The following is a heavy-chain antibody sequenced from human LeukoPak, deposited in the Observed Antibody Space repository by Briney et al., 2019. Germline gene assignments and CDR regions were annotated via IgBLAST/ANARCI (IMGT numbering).Heavy chain of an antibody. V-gene: IGHV3-48*04. J-gene: IGHJ4*02. CDR1: GFTFSSYS. Sequence: GGSLRLSCAASGFTFSSYSMNWVRQAPGKGLEWVSYISSTSSSIYYADSVQGRFTISRDNAKNSLYLQMNSLRAEDTAVYYCARVSGTGDYWGQGTLVTVSS. CDR3: ARVSGTGDY. D-gene: IGHD1-26*01. CDR2: ISSTSSSI.